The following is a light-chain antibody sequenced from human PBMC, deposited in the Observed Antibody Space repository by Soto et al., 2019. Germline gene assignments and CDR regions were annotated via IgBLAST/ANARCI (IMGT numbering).Light chain of an antibody. CDR3: QQYDNWPLT. CDR2: GAS. J-gene: IGKJ4*01. CDR1: QSVSSN. Sequence: EILVTQSPATLSVSPGERATLSCRASQSVSSNLAWYMQKPGQAPRLLIYGASTRATGSPARFSGSGSGTEFTLTISSLQSEDFVLYYCQQYDNWPLTFGGGTKVE. V-gene: IGKV3-15*01.